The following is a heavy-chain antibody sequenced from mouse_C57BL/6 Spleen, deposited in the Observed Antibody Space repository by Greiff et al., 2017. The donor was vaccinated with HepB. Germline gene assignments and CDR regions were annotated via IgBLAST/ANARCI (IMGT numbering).Heavy chain of an antibody. D-gene: IGHD2-3*01. CDR3: ARHDGYYWYFDV. Sequence: EVHLVESGGGLVKPGGSLKLSCAASGFTFSSYTMSWVRQTPEKSLEWVATISGGGGNTYYPDSVKGRFTISRDNAKNTLYLQMSSLRSEDTALYYCARHDGYYWYFDVWGTGTTVTVSS. V-gene: IGHV5-9*01. J-gene: IGHJ1*03. CDR2: ISGGGGNT. CDR1: GFTFSSYT.